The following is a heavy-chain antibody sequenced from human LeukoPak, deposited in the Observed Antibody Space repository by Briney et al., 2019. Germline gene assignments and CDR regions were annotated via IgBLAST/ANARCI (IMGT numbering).Heavy chain of an antibody. CDR3: AELGITMIGGV. CDR1: RFTFSSCE. CDR2: ISSSGSTI. J-gene: IGHJ6*04. V-gene: IGHV3-48*03. D-gene: IGHD3-10*02. Sequence: PGGSLRLSCAASRFTFSSCEMNWVRQAPGKGLEWVSYISSSGSTIYYADSVKGRFTISRDNAKNSLYLQMNSLRAEDTAVYYCAELGITMIGGVWGKGTTVTISS.